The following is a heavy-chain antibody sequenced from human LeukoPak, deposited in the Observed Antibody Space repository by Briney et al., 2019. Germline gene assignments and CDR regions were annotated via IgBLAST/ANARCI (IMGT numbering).Heavy chain of an antibody. CDR1: GYTLTELS. CDR3: ARDTTLGYCSSTSCPHGMDV. J-gene: IGHJ6*02. D-gene: IGHD2-2*01. Sequence: ASVKVSCTVSGYTLTELSMHWVRQAPGKGLEWMGGFDSEDGETIYAQKFQGRVTMTEDTSTDTAYMELSSLRSEGTAVYYCARDTTLGYCSSTSCPHGMDVWGQGTTVTVSS. CDR2: FDSEDGET. V-gene: IGHV1-24*01.